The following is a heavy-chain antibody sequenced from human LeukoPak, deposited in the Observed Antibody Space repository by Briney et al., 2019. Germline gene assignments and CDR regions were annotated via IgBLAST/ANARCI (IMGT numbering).Heavy chain of an antibody. V-gene: IGHV3-23*01. J-gene: IGHJ4*02. Sequence: GGSLRLSCAASGFTFSSYAMSWVRQAPGKGLEWVSAISGSGGSTYYADSVKGRFTISRDNSRNTLYLQMSCLRAEDTAVYYCAKDHDFWSGYSNYFDYWGQGTLVTVSS. D-gene: IGHD3-3*01. CDR3: AKDHDFWSGYSNYFDY. CDR1: GFTFSSYA. CDR2: ISGSGGST.